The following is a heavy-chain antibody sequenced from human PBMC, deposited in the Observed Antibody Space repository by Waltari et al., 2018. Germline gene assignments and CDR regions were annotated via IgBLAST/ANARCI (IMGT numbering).Heavy chain of an antibody. J-gene: IGHJ6*02. CDR3: ARDAHGGYTNYYYYGMDV. CDR1: GFTFSSYS. CDR2: ISSSSSYI. D-gene: IGHD5-12*01. Sequence: EVQLVESGGGLVKPGGSLRLSCAASGFTFSSYSMNWVRQAPGKGLEWVSSISSSSSYIYYADSVKGRFTISRDNAKNSLYLQMSSLRAEDTAVYYCARDAHGGYTNYYYYGMDVWGQGTTVTVSS. V-gene: IGHV3-21*01.